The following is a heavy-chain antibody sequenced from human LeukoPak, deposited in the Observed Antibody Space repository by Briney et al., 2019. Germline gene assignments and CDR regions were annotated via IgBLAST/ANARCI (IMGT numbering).Heavy chain of an antibody. Sequence: PGGSLRLSCAASGFTFDDYAMHWVRQAPGKGLEWVSGISWNSDNIDYADSVKGRFSISRDNAKNSLYLQMNSLRAEDTALYYCAKTYYDNTAYFPNWGQGTLVTVSS. J-gene: IGHJ4*02. D-gene: IGHD3-22*01. CDR2: ISWNSDNI. CDR3: AKTYYDNTAYFPN. CDR1: GFTFDDYA. V-gene: IGHV3-9*01.